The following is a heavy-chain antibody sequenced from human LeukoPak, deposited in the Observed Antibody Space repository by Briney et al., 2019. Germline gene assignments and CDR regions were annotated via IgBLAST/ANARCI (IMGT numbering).Heavy chain of an antibody. J-gene: IGHJ4*02. D-gene: IGHD6-19*01. CDR1: GGSISSSSYY. Sequence: SETLSLTCTVSGGSISSSSYYWGWIRQPPGKVLEWIGSIYYSVSTYYNPSLKSRVTISVDTSKNQFSLKLSSVTAADTAVYYCARWDNSGWYGDYWGQGTLVTASS. V-gene: IGHV4-39*01. CDR3: ARWDNSGWYGDY. CDR2: IYYSVST.